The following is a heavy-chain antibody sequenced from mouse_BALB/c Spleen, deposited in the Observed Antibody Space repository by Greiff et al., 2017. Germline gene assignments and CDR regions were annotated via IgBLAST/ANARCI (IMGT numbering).Heavy chain of an antibody. J-gene: IGHJ2*01. Sequence: QVQLQQSGAELAKPGASVKMSCKASGYTFTSYWMHWVKQRPGQGLEWIGYINPSTGYTEYNQKFKDKATLTADKSSSTAYMQLSSLTSEDSAVYYCARRDYYGSSSTSFDYWGQGTTLTVSS. D-gene: IGHD1-1*01. V-gene: IGHV1-7*01. CDR1: GYTFTSYW. CDR2: INPSTGYT. CDR3: ARRDYYGSSSTSFDY.